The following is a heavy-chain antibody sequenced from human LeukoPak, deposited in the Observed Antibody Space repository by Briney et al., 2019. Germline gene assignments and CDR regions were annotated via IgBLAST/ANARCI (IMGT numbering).Heavy chain of an antibody. CDR2: IYGGDNA. CDR3: ARVGSSGYKYFDY. D-gene: IGHD3-22*01. V-gene: IGHV3-53*01. CDR1: GFAVSSNY. J-gene: IGHJ4*02. Sequence: PGGSLRLSCAASGFAVSSNYMSWVRQAPGKGLEWVSVIYGGDNAYYADSVKGRFTISRDNSKNTLYLQMNSLRAEDTAVYHCARVGSSGYKYFDYWGQGTLVTVSS.